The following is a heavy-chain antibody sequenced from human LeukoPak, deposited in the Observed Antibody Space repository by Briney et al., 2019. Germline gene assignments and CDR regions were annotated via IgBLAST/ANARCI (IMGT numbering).Heavy chain of an antibody. CDR2: INAGNGNT. D-gene: IGHD3-9*01. J-gene: IGHJ6*02. Sequence: ASVKVSCKASGGTFSSYAISWVRQAPGQGLEWMGWINAGNGNTKYSQKFQGRVTITRDTSASTAYMELSSLRSEDTAVYYCARDPQTYYDILTGYPDYGMDVRGQGTTVTVSS. V-gene: IGHV1-3*01. CDR3: ARDPQTYYDILTGYPDYGMDV. CDR1: GGTFSSYA.